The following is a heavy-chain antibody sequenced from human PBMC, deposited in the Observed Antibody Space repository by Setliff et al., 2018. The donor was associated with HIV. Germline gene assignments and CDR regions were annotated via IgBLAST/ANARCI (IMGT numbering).Heavy chain of an antibody. CDR3: ARDTRIAATGTYYFDY. CDR2: IYYSGST. Sequence: PSETLSLTCTVSGGSISSGGYYWNWIRQHPGKGLEWIGYIYYSGSTYYNPSLKSRVTISVDTSKNQFSLELSSVTAADTAVYYCARDTRIAATGTYYFDYWGQGTLVTVSS. V-gene: IGHV4-31*03. D-gene: IGHD6-13*01. CDR1: GGSISSGGYY. J-gene: IGHJ4*02.